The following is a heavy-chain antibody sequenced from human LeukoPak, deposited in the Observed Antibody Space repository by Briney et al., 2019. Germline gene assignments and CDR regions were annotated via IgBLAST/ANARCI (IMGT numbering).Heavy chain of an antibody. CDR3: ARDMGQLGVFDY. J-gene: IGHJ4*02. CDR2: ISYDGSNK. D-gene: IGHD6-13*01. CDR1: GFTFSSYA. V-gene: IGHV3-30-3*01. Sequence: PGGSLRLSCAGSGFTFSSYAMSWVRQSPGKGLEWVAVISYDGSNKYYADSVKGRFTISRDNSKNTLYLQMNSLRAEDTAVYYCARDMGQLGVFDYWGQGTLVTVSS.